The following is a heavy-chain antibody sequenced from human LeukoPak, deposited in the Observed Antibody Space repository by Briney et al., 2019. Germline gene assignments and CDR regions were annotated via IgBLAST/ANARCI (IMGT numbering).Heavy chain of an antibody. V-gene: IGHV3-53*01. Sequence: PGGSLRLSCAASGFTVSSNYMSWVRQAPGKGLERVSVIYSGGSTYYADSVKGRFTISRDNSKNTLYLQMNSLRAEDTAVYYCARARQWLLGLGRAFDIWGQGTMVTVSS. CDR3: ARARQWLLGLGRAFDI. CDR2: IYSGGST. CDR1: GFTVSSNY. J-gene: IGHJ3*02. D-gene: IGHD6-19*01.